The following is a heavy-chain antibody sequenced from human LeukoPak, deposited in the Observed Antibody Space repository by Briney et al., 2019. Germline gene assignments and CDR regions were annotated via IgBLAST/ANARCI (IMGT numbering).Heavy chain of an antibody. CDR1: GFTFSDYY. CDR3: ARDRELGNYYGMDV. CDR2: ISGSGSTI. Sequence: GGSLRLSCAASGFTFSDYYMSWIRQAPGKGLEWVSYISGSGSTIYYADSVKGRFTISRDNAKNSLYLQMNSLRAEDTAVYYCARDRELGNYYGMDVWGQGTTVTVSS. V-gene: IGHV3-11*01. D-gene: IGHD3-10*01. J-gene: IGHJ6*02.